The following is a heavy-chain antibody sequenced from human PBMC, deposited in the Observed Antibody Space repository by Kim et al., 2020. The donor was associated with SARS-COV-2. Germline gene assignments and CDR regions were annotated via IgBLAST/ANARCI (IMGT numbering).Heavy chain of an antibody. J-gene: IGHJ3*01. V-gene: IGHV4-39*01. D-gene: IGHD3-10*01. CDR3: ATIWFGEPSGVFDF. Sequence: NPSLKSRVTISVDTSKNQFSLKLSSGAAADTAVYYCATIWFGEPSGVFDFWGQGTMVTVSS.